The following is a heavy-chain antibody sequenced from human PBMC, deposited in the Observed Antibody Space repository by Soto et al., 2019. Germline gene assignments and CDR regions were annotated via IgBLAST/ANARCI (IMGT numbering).Heavy chain of an antibody. D-gene: IGHD3-10*01. J-gene: IGHJ3*02. V-gene: IGHV1-3*01. CDR3: ARVLGFGPFDI. CDR2: INAGNVNT. CDR1: GYTFTSYA. Sequence: GASVKVSCKASGYTFTSYAMHWVRQAPGQRLEWMGWINAGNVNTKYSQKFQGRVTITRDTSASTAYMELSSLRSEDTAVYYCARVLGFGPFDIRGQGTMVTVSS.